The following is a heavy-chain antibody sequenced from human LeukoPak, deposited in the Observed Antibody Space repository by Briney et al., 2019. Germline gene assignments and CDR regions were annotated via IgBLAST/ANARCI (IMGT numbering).Heavy chain of an antibody. D-gene: IGHD3-10*01. CDR3: ARDEFLVRGVLKLSDY. J-gene: IGHJ4*02. CDR1: GFTFSSYS. CDR2: ISSSGGYT. V-gene: IGHV3-21*01. Sequence: GGSLRLSCSASGFTFSSYSMNWVRQAPGKGLEWVSSISSSGGYTYYADSVKGRFTISRDNAKNTLYLQMNSLRAEDTAVYYCARDEFLVRGVLKLSDYWGQGTLVTVSS.